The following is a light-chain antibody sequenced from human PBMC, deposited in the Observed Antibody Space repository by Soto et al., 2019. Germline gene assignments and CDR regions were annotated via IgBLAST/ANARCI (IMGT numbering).Light chain of an antibody. CDR2: GAS. CDR1: QSVSSK. J-gene: IGKJ1*01. Sequence: EIVMTQSPATLSVSPGERATISCRASQSVSSKLAWYQQKPGQAPRLLIYGASTRATGIPARFSGSGSGTEFTLNISRLQSEDVAVYYCQQYNNWPPWTFGQGTKVEIK. V-gene: IGKV3-15*01. CDR3: QQYNNWPPWT.